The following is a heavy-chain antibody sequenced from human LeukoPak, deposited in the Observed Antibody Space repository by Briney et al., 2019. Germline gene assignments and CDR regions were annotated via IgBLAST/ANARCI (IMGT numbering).Heavy chain of an antibody. D-gene: IGHD2-2*01. CDR2: FNPSSGYT. Sequence: ASVKVSCKAYGYTFTNYYMHWVRQAPGQGLEWMEIFNPSSGYTNYAQKFQGRVTMTRDTSSSTVYMELSSLGSEDTAVYYCARAPSIAVIPAAYDAFDIWGQGTLVTVSS. CDR1: GYTFTNYY. J-gene: IGHJ3*02. V-gene: IGHV1-46*01. CDR3: ARAPSIAVIPAAYDAFDI.